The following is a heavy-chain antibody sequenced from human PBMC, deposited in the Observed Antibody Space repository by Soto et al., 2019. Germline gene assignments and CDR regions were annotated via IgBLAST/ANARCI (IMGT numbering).Heavy chain of an antibody. CDR3: ARSHDIVVVPAAMRGVDY. J-gene: IGHJ4*02. CDR2: IWYDGSNK. D-gene: IGHD2-2*01. CDR1: GFTFSSYG. Sequence: GGSLRLSCAASGFTFSSYGMHWVRQAPGKGLEWVAVIWYDGSNKYYADSVKGRFTISRDNSKNTLYLQMNSLRAEDTAVYYCARSHDIVVVPAAMRGVDYWGQGTLVTVSS. V-gene: IGHV3-33*01.